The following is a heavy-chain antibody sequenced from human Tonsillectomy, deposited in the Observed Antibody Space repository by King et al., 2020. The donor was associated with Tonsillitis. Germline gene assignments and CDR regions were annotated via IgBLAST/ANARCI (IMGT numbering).Heavy chain of an antibody. CDR1: GGSFSDKN. CDR3: ARGPSAIVGVVLTPPTYFDL. V-gene: IGHV4-34*01. D-gene: IGHD3-3*01. Sequence: VQLQQWGAGLLKPSETLSLTCGVNGGSFSDKNWSWIRQAPGKGLEWIGEINHRGSTNLNPSLKSRVTISVDTSKNQFSLKVRSVTAADTAVYYCARGPSAIVGVVLTPPTYFDLWGQGTLVTVSS. J-gene: IGHJ4*02. CDR2: INHRGST.